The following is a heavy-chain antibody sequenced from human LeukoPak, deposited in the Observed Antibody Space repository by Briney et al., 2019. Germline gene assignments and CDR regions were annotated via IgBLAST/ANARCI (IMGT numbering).Heavy chain of an antibody. V-gene: IGHV3-74*01. J-gene: IGHJ3*02. Sequence: GGSLRLSCAASGFTFSRYWMHWVRQAPGKGLVWVSRINNNGSNTYYADSVKGRFTISRDNAKNTLYLQMDGLRAEDTALYYCARYGTDPFDIWGQGTLVTVSS. D-gene: IGHD4-17*01. CDR1: GFTFSRYW. CDR2: INNNGSNT. CDR3: ARYGTDPFDI.